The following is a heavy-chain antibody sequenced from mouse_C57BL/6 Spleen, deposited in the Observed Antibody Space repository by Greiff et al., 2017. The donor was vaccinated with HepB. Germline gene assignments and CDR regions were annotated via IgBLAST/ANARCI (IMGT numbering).Heavy chain of an antibody. J-gene: IGHJ2*01. CDR1: GYTFTDYD. CDR2: IDPETGGT. D-gene: IGHD2-4*01. CDR3: TGYDYDGDFDY. V-gene: IGHV1-15*01. Sequence: QVQLKESGAELVRPGASVTLSCKASGYTFTDYDMHWVKQTPVHGLEWIGAIDPETGGTAYNQKFKGKAILTADKSSSTAYMELRSLTSEDSAVYYCTGYDYDGDFDYWGQGTTLTVSS.